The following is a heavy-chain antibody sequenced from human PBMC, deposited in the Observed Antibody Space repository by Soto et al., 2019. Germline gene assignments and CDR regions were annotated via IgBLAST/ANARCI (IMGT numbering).Heavy chain of an antibody. D-gene: IGHD6-13*01. J-gene: IGHJ4*02. Sequence: SQTLSLTCAISGDSVSSNSAAWNWIRQSPSRGLEWLGRTYYRSKWYNDYAVSVKSRITINPDTSKNQFSLQLKSVTPEDTAVFYFERERGRRQLAYYFAYWAQGTLVPVPS. V-gene: IGHV6-1*01. CDR3: ERERGRRQLAYYFAY. CDR2: TYYRSKWYN. CDR1: GDSVSSNSAA.